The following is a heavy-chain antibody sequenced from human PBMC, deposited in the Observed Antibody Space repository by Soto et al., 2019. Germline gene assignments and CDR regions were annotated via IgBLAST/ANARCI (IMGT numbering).Heavy chain of an antibody. J-gene: IGHJ6*02. CDR1: GFTFSNYY. Sequence: XGSLRLSCAVSGFTFSNYYIHWVRQAPGKGLEWVSSIRSGRDTFYADSVKGRFSISRDDATSSVSLQMNSLRGEDTAVYFCAREETAWPLAYGLDVWGQGTTVTVSS. V-gene: IGHV3-21*01. CDR2: IRSGRDT. D-gene: IGHD2-21*02. CDR3: AREETAWPLAYGLDV.